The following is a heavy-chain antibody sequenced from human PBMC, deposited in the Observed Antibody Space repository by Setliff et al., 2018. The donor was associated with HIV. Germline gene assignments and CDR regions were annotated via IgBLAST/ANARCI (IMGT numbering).Heavy chain of an antibody. D-gene: IGHD3-16*02. CDR1: GYSFTSYW. CDR2: IYPGDSDT. V-gene: IGHV5-51*01. Sequence: GESLKISCKGFGYSFTSYWIGWVRQMPGKGLEWMGIIYPGDSDTRYSPSFQGQVTISADKSISTAYLQWSSLKASDTAMYYCARLRIMITFGGVIDPYFDYWGQGTLVTVSS. CDR3: ARLRIMITFGGVIDPYFDY. J-gene: IGHJ4*02.